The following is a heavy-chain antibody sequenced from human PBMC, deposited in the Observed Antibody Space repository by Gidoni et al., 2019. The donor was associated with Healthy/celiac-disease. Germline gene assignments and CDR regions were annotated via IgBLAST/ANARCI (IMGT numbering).Heavy chain of an antibody. CDR1: GFTFSSYG. D-gene: IGHD6-19*01. CDR2: ISYDGSNK. J-gene: IGHJ4*02. Sequence: QVQLVASGGGVVPPGRSLRLSCAASGFTFSSYGMHWVRQAPGKGLEWVAVISYDGSNKYYADSVKGRFTISRDNSKNTLYLQMNSLRAEDTAVYYCAKDVRSSGIDYWGQGTLVTVSS. CDR3: AKDVRSSGIDY. V-gene: IGHV3-30*18.